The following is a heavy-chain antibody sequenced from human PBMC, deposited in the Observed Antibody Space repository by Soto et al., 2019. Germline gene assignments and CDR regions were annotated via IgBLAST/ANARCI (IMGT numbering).Heavy chain of an antibody. D-gene: IGHD1-26*01. CDR1: GFPVSSNY. Sequence: GGSLRLSCAISGFPVSSNYLSWVRQAPGKGLEWVSVHYSGGSTYYADSVQGRFTISRDKSNNTLYLQMRRVRAEDTAVYFCARHRHPRGTVGATSPLDPWGQGTQVTVSS. CDR2: HYSGGST. V-gene: IGHV3-53*01. J-gene: IGHJ5*02. CDR3: ARHRHPRGTVGATSPLDP.